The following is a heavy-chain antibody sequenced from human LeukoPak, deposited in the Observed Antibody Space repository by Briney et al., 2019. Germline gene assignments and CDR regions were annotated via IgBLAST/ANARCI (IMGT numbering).Heavy chain of an antibody. Sequence: PSETLSLTCTVSGGSISGYYWSWIRQPAGTRLEWIGRMSTSGNSNYIPSLVSRVTMSVDTSKNQFSLNLSSVTAADTAVYYCARESGSMRWFDPWGQGTLVTVSS. V-gene: IGHV4-4*07. CDR2: MSTSGNS. D-gene: IGHD6-25*01. CDR3: ARESGSMRWFDP. CDR1: GGSISGYY. J-gene: IGHJ5*02.